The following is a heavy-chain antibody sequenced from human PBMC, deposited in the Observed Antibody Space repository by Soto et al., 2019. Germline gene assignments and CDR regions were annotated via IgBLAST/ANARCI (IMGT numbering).Heavy chain of an antibody. CDR1: GGSISSGDYY. CDR2: IYYSGST. V-gene: IGHV4-30-4*01. CDR3: AREILYGDYPAIDY. D-gene: IGHD4-17*01. J-gene: IGHJ4*02. Sequence: SETLSLTCTVSGGSISSGDYYWSWIRQPPGKGLESIGYIYYSGSTYYNPSLKSRVTISIDTSKNQFSLKLSSVTAADTAVYYCAREILYGDYPAIDYWGQGMLVTVSS.